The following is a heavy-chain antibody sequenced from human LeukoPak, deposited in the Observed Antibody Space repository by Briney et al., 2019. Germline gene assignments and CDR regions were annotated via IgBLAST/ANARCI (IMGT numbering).Heavy chain of an antibody. D-gene: IGHD3-22*01. J-gene: IGHJ3*02. CDR3: ARDRTYYYDSSGPHDAFDI. CDR2: IYHSGST. V-gene: IGHV4-4*02. CDR1: GGSISSSNW. Sequence: PSETLSLTCAVSGGSISSSNWWSWVRQPPGKGLEWIGEIYHSGSTNYNPSLKSRVTISVDKSKNQFSLKLSSVTAADTAVYYCARDRTYYYDSSGPHDAFDIWGQGTMVTVS.